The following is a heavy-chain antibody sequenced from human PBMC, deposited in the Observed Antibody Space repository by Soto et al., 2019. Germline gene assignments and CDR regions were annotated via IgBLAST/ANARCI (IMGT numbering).Heavy chain of an antibody. J-gene: IGHJ6*02. V-gene: IGHV3-33*01. CDR2: IWYDGSNK. CDR3: ARGGIFGVVIYYYGMDV. CDR1: GFTFSSYG. Sequence: QPGGSLRLSCAASGFTFSSYGMHWVRQAPGKGLEWVAVIWYDGSNKYYADSVKGRFTISRDNSKNTLYLQMNSLRAEDTAVYYCARGGIFGVVIYYYGMDVWGQGTTVTVSS. D-gene: IGHD3-3*01.